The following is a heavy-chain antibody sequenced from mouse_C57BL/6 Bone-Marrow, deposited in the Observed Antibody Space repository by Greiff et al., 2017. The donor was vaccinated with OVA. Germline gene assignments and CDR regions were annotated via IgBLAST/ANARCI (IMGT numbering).Heavy chain of an antibody. CDR1: GFTFSSYA. Sequence: EVKLMESGGGLVKPGGSLKLSCAASGFTFSSYAMSWVRQTPEKRLEWVATISDGGSYTYYPDNVKGRFTISRDNAKNNPYLQMSHLKSEDTAMYYCARDNGKGYYGGYFDVWGTGTTVTVSS. J-gene: IGHJ1*03. CDR2: ISDGGSYT. CDR3: ARDNGKGYYGGYFDV. V-gene: IGHV5-4*01. D-gene: IGHD1-1*01.